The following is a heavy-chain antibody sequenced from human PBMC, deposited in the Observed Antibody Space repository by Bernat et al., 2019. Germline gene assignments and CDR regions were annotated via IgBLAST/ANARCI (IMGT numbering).Heavy chain of an antibody. CDR3: ARESGEVDTAMAPLLDSMGFDP. Sequence: QVQLVESGGGVVQPGRSLRLSCAASGFTFSSYGMHWVRQAPGKGLEWVAVIWYDGSNKYYADSVKGRFTISRDNSKNTLYLQMNSLRAEDTAVYYCARESGEVDTAMAPLLDSMGFDPWGQGTLVTVSS. CDR2: IWYDGSNK. J-gene: IGHJ5*02. V-gene: IGHV3-33*01. CDR1: GFTFSSYG. D-gene: IGHD5-18*01.